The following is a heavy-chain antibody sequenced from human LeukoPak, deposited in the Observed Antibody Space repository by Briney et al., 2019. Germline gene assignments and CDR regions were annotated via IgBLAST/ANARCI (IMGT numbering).Heavy chain of an antibody. CDR1: GINLSSYW. D-gene: IGHD7-27*01. J-gene: IGHJ3*02. V-gene: IGHV3-74*01. CDR2: IKSDGSST. Sequence: PGGSLRLSCEASGINLSSYWMHWVRQTPGMGLVWFSRIKSDGSSTRYEDSVKGRFTVSRDNAKNTLYMQMNSLRGEDTAVYYCARGGRKLGDAFDIWGQGTLVTVS. CDR3: ARGGRKLGDAFDI.